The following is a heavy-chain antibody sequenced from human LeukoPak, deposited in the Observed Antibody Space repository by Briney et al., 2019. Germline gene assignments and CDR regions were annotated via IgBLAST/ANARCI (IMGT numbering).Heavy chain of an antibody. CDR2: IIPIFGTA. J-gene: IGHJ4*02. V-gene: IGHV1-69*13. Sequence: VTVCCSASASTFTSYAISLLRLRPGQGLELVGGIIPIFGTANYAQKFAGRVTSTSAESTSTAYMELSSLRSEETAVYYCWRGTAIFGVVNYFDFWGQGPVVSVPS. D-gene: IGHD3-3*01. CDR1: ASTFTSYA. CDR3: WRGTAIFGVVNYFDF.